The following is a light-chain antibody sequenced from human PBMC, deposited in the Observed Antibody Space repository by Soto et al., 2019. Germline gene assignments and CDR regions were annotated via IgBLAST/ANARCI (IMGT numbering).Light chain of an antibody. J-gene: IGKJ1*01. Sequence: DIQMTQSPSSLSASVGDRVTIICRASQSIGDYLNWYQQKPGKPPNLLIHAASSLQNGVTSRFSGSRSGTDFTLTISTLQPEDFATYYCQQSYSTPITFGQGTKVDI. CDR3: QQSYSTPIT. CDR1: QSIGDY. CDR2: AAS. V-gene: IGKV1-39*01.